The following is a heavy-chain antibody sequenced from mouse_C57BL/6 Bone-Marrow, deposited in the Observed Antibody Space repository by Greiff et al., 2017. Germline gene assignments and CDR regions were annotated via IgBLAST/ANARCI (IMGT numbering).Heavy chain of an antibody. J-gene: IGHJ3*01. CDR2: INPGSGGT. V-gene: IGHV1-54*01. CDR3: AREGGLFAY. CDR1: GYAFTNYL. Sequence: VQLQQSGAELVRPGTSVKVSCKASGYAFTNYLIEWVKQRPGQGLEWIGVINPGSGGTNYNEKFKGKATLTADKSSSTAYMQLSSLTSEDSAVYCCAREGGLFAYWGQGTLVTVSA.